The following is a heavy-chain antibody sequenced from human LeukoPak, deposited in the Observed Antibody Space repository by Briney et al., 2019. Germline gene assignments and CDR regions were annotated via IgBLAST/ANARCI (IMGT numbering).Heavy chain of an antibody. Sequence: PGRSLRLSCAASGFTFSNYGMHWVRQAPGKGLEWVAVIWYDGSNKYYADSVKGRFTISRDNSKNTLYLQMNSLRAEDTAVYYCAREAISVTTLQHFDYWGQGTLVTVSS. CDR1: GFTFSNYG. V-gene: IGHV3-33*01. D-gene: IGHD4-17*01. CDR3: AREAISVTTLQHFDY. CDR2: IWYDGSNK. J-gene: IGHJ4*02.